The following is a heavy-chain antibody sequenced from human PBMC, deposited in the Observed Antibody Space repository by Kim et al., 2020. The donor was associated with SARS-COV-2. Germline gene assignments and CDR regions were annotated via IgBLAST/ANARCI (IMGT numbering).Heavy chain of an antibody. D-gene: IGHD3-10*01. J-gene: IGHJ4*02. CDR3: TTDHYYGSGSYRYYFDY. V-gene: IGHV3-15*01. Sequence: VKGRFPIARDDSKNTLYLQMNSLKTEDTAVYYCTTDHYYGSGSYRYYFDYWGQGTLVTVSS.